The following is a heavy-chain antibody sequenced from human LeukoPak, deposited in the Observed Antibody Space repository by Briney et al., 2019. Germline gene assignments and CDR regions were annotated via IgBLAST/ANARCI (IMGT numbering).Heavy chain of an antibody. CDR1: GFTFSDYY. CDR2: ISSSGSTI. D-gene: IGHD3-16*01. CDR3: ARRGSFGTTIDY. V-gene: IGHV3-11*04. Sequence: GGSLRLSCAASGFTFSDYYMSWIRQAPGRGLEWVSYISSSGSTIYYADSVKGRFTISRDNAKNSLYLQMNSLRAEDTSVYYCARRGSFGTTIDYWGQGTLVTVSS. J-gene: IGHJ4*02.